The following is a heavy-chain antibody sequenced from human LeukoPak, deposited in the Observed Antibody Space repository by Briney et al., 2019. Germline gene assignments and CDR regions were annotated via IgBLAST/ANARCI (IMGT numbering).Heavy chain of an antibody. V-gene: IGHV3-23*01. D-gene: IGHD5-12*01. CDR3: AKARATIYYFDC. J-gene: IGHJ4*02. CDR1: GFTFSSFA. CDR2: ISSSDTST. Sequence: PGGSLRLSCAASGFTFSSFAMSWVRQAPGKGLEWVSAISSSDTSTYYADSVKGRFTISRDNSKSTLYLQMNSLSAEHTAVYFCAKARATIYYFDCWGQGTLVTVSS.